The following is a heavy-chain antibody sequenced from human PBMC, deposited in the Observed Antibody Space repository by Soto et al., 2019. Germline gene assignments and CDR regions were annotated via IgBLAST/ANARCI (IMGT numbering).Heavy chain of an antibody. CDR1: GYTFTSYD. Sequence: QVQLVQSGAEGKKPGASVKVSCKASGYTFTSYDINWVRQATGQGLEGMGWKIPNSGNTGYEQNFQGRGTMTRNTSISTGYMELGTLRSEDTAVYYCAREQQVRGFDAWGQGTLVTVSS. D-gene: IGHD6-13*01. J-gene: IGHJ5*02. CDR3: AREQQVRGFDA. V-gene: IGHV1-8*01. CDR2: KIPNSGNT.